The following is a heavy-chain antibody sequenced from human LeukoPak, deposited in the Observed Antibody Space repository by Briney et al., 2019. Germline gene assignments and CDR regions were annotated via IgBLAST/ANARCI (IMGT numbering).Heavy chain of an antibody. CDR2: ISSGTSYI. V-gene: IGHV3-21*01. J-gene: IGHJ3*02. CDR3: ARDPTSSWETAFDI. CDR1: GFTFSSYT. Sequence: GGSLRLSCAGSGFTFSSYTMNWVRQAPGKGLEWVSSISSGTSYIYYADSVKGRFTISRDNAKNSLYLQMNSLRAEDTAVYYCARDPTSSWETAFDIWGQGTMVTVSS. D-gene: IGHD1-26*01.